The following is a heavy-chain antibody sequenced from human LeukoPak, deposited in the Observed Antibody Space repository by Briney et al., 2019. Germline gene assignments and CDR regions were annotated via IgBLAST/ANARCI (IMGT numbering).Heavy chain of an antibody. CDR2: IYNSGST. J-gene: IGHJ6*03. Sequence: SETLSLTCTVSGDSIRSYYWSWIRQPAGKGLEWIGRIYNSGSTNYNPSLKSRVTMSVDTSKNQFSLKLSSVTAADTAVYYCARAVGSGSFQTYYYYMDVWGKGTTVTISS. CDR1: GDSIRSYY. V-gene: IGHV4-4*07. D-gene: IGHD3-10*01. CDR3: ARAVGSGSFQTYYYYMDV.